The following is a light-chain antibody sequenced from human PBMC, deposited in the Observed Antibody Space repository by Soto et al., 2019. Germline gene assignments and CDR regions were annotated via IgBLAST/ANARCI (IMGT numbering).Light chain of an antibody. V-gene: IGLV1-40*01. Sequence: SVLTQPPSVSGAPGQRVTISFTGSSSNFGAGYDVHWYQQLPGTAPKLLIYGNSNRPSGVPDRFSGSKSGTSASLAITGLQAEDEADYCCQSYDSSLSGYVFGTGTKVTVL. CDR2: GNS. J-gene: IGLJ1*01. CDR3: QSYDSSLSGYV. CDR1: SSNFGAGYD.